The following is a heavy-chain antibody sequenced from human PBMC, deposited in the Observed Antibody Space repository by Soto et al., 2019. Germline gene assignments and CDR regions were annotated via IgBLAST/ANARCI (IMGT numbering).Heavy chain of an antibody. CDR2: IYYSGST. J-gene: IGHJ5*02. CDR1: GGSISSGDYY. Sequence: SETLSLTCTVSGGSISSGDYYWSWIRQHPGKGLEWIGYIYYSGSTYYNPSLKSRVTISVDTSKNQFSLKLSSVTAADTAVYYCARTRITSFGVVSAWFDPWGQGTLVTVSS. V-gene: IGHV4-31*03. D-gene: IGHD3-3*01. CDR3: ARTRITSFGVVSAWFDP.